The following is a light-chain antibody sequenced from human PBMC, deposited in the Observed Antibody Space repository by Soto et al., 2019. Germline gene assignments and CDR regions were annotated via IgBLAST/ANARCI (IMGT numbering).Light chain of an antibody. CDR3: HQRSNWPRT. Sequence: EIVLTQSPATLSLSPGERATLSCRASQSVRTYLVWYQQKPGQAPRLLIYDTSTRATGVPARFSGSGSGPDFTLTISSLEPEDFAVYYCHQRSNWPRTFGGGTKVEIK. V-gene: IGKV3-11*01. CDR1: QSVRTY. J-gene: IGKJ4*01. CDR2: DTS.